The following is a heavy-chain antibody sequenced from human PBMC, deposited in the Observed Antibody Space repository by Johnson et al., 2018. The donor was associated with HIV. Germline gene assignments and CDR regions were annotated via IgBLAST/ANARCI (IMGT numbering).Heavy chain of an antibody. CDR1: GFTFSDYY. V-gene: IGHV3-11*04. Sequence: QVQLVESGGGVVKPGGSLRLSCAASGFTFSDYYMSWIRQAPGKGLEWVSYITSTGITVYYADSVKGRFTISRDNSKNSLYLQVHSFRVEDTAVYYCAREGFSGTYFSAFDIWGRGTMVTVSS. CDR2: ITSTGITV. CDR3: AREGFSGTYFSAFDI. D-gene: IGHD1-1*01. J-gene: IGHJ3*02.